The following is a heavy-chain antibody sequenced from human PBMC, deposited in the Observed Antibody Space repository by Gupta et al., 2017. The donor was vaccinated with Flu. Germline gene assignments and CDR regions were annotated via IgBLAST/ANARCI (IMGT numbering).Heavy chain of an antibody. J-gene: IGHJ3*02. CDR2: IRHDGGAI. CDR3: ARDTPEVAGPDAI. CDR1: GFTFSDYW. Sequence: ASGFTFSDYWMSWVRQAPGKGLEWVGNIRHDGGAIYDGASVRGRFTISRDNAKNSLYLQMNSLRVEDTAVYYCARDTPEVAGPDAIWGRGTLVTIST. V-gene: IGHV3-7*01. D-gene: IGHD6-19*01.